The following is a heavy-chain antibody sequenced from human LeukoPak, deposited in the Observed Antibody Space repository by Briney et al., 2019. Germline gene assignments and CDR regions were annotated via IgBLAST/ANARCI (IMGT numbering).Heavy chain of an antibody. D-gene: IGHD4-23*01. J-gene: IGHJ4*02. CDR3: ARVPWGGNPHFDY. V-gene: IGHV3-30-3*01. CDR1: GFTFSSYA. Sequence: GGSLRLSCAASGFTFSSYAMHWVRQAPGKGLEWVAVISYDGSNKYYADSVKGRFTISRDNSKNTLYLQMNSLRAEDTAVYYCARVPWGGNPHFDYWGQGTLVTVSS. CDR2: ISYDGSNK.